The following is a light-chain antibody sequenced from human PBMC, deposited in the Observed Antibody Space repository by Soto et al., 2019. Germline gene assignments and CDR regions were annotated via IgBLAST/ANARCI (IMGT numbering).Light chain of an antibody. J-gene: IGLJ1*01. V-gene: IGLV2-14*01. CDR3: CSYAGSSTYYV. CDR1: NSDIGGYNY. CDR2: GVT. Sequence: QSALTQPASVSGSPGQSITISCTGTNSDIGGYNYVSWYRHHPGEAPKLMIYGVTNRPSGVSTRFSGSKSGNTASLTISGLQDEDEADYYCCSYAGSSTYYVFGTGTKLTVL.